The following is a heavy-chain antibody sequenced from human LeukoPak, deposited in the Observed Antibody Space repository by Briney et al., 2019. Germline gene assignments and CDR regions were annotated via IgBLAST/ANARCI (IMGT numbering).Heavy chain of an antibody. CDR2: ISGSGGST. CDR1: GFNYSSYT. V-gene: IGHV3-23*01. D-gene: IGHD4-17*01. J-gene: IGHJ4*02. CDR3: AKVNGNYVDWDYFDY. Sequence: SGGSLRLSCAASGFNYSSYTMNWVRQAPGKGLEWVSAISGSGGSTYYADSVKGRFTISRDNSKNTLYLQMNSLRAEDTAVYYCAKVNGNYVDWDYFDYWGQGTLVTVSS.